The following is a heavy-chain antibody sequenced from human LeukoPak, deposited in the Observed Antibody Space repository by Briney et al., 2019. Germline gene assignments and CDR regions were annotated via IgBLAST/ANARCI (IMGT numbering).Heavy chain of an antibody. CDR1: GFTLSTYA. J-gene: IGHJ4*02. Sequence: GGSLRLSCGASGFTLSTYAMHWVRQAPGRGLEGVSVISYDGTTKDYADSVKGRFTIPRDNSNDTLYLQMNSLRPEDTALYYCARVNTIFGVDIVSLGDEFEFWGQGTLVTVSS. CDR2: ISYDGTTK. D-gene: IGHD3-3*02. CDR3: ARVNTIFGVDIVSLGDEFEF. V-gene: IGHV3-30*03.